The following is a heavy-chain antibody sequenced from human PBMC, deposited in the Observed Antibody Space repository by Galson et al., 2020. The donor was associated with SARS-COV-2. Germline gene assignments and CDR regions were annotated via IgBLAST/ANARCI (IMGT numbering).Heavy chain of an antibody. J-gene: IGHJ5*02. CDR3: ARDYIGYFGSLRFDP. D-gene: IGHD3-9*01. CDR2: IYTSGST. Sequence: SETLSLTCTVSGGSISSGSYYWSWIRQPAGKGLEWIGRIYTSGSTNYNPSLKSRVTISVDTSKNQFSLKLSSVTAADTAVYYCARDYIGYFGSLRFDPWGQGTLVTVSS. V-gene: IGHV4-61*02. CDR1: GGSISSGSYY.